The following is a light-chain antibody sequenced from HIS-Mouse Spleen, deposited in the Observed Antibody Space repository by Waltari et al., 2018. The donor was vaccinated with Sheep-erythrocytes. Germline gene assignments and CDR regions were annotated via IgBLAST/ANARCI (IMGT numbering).Light chain of an antibody. Sequence: DIQMTQSPSSLSASVGDRVTIPCRASQSISSYLNWYHQKPGKAPKLLIYAASSLQSGVPSRFSGSGSGTDFTLTISSLQPEDFATYYCQQSYSTPYTFGQGTKLEIK. J-gene: IGKJ2*01. CDR1: QSISSY. CDR3: QQSYSTPYT. V-gene: IGKV1-39*01. CDR2: AAS.